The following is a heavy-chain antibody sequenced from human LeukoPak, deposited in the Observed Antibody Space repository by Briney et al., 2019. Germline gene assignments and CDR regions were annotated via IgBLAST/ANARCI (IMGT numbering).Heavy chain of an antibody. CDR2: FDPEDGET. V-gene: IGHV1-24*01. Sequence: ASVTVSCKVSGYTLTELSMHWVRQAPGKGLEGMGGFDPEDGETIYAQKFQGRVTMTEDTSTDTAYMELSSLRSEDTAVYYCATAKRSYYDSSGYYYDYWGQGTLVTVSS. CDR3: ATAKRSYYDSSGYYYDY. D-gene: IGHD3-22*01. J-gene: IGHJ4*02. CDR1: GYTLTELS.